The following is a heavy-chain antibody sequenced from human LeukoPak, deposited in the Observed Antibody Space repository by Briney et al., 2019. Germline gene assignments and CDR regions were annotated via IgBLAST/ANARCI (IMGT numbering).Heavy chain of an antibody. CDR3: AREVPEKHFDWPSNWFDP. V-gene: IGHV1-46*01. CDR2: INPSGGST. CDR1: GSTFTSYY. J-gene: IGHJ5*02. Sequence: ASVKVSCKAAGSTFTSYYMHWVRQAPGQGLEWMGIINPSGGSTSYAQKFQGRVTMTRDTSTSTVYMELSSLRSEDTAVYYCAREVPEKHFDWPSNWFDPWGQGTLVTVSS. D-gene: IGHD3-9*01.